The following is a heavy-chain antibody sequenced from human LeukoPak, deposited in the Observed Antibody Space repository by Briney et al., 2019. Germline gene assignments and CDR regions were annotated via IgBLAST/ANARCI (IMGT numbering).Heavy chain of an antibody. CDR2: INQDGRLI. J-gene: IGHJ6*02. V-gene: IGHV3-7*01. D-gene: IGHD3-16*02. CDR3: TRDPIEGVRFYYGMDV. Sequence: GGSLRLSCAASGLTFSSHWMSWVRQAPGKGPEWVANINQDGRLIYYLQSVKGRFTISRDNAKNSLHLQMNSLRVEDTAVYYCTRDPIEGVRFYYGMDVWGQGTTVTVSS. CDR1: GLTFSSHW.